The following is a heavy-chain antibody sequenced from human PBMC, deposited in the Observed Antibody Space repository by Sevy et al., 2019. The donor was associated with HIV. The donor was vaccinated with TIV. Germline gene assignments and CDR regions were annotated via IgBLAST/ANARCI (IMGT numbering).Heavy chain of an antibody. D-gene: IGHD6-19*01. V-gene: IGHV3-23*01. J-gene: IGHJ3*02. CDR3: ARDQGSGFAFDI. CDR1: AFTFKSYA. Sequence: GGSLRLSCAASAFTFKSYAMTWVRQAPGKGLEWISSISGSGGDTKYADSVKGRFTISRDNSKNTLYLQMNSLRAEDTAVYYCARDQGSGFAFDIWGQGTMVTVSS. CDR2: ISGSGGDT.